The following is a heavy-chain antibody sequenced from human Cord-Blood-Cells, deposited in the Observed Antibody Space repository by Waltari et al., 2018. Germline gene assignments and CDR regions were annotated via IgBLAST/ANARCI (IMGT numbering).Heavy chain of an antibody. CDR1: GGTFSSYA. CDR3: AGGGGGDHNWDDAFDI. CDR2: IIPILGTP. D-gene: IGHD1-20*01. V-gene: IGHV1-69*06. Sequence: QVQLVQSGAEVKKPGSSVKVSCKASGGTFSSYAISWVRQAPGQGLGWMGGIIPILGTPTYEQKCQGRVTITANNSTSTAYMELSSLRSEDTAVYYCAGGGGGDHNWDDAFDIWGQGTMVTVSS. J-gene: IGHJ3*02.